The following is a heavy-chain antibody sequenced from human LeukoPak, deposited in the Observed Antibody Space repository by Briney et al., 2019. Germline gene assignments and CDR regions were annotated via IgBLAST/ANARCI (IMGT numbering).Heavy chain of an antibody. J-gene: IGHJ4*02. CDR1: GYTFTDYY. CDR2: INPNNFDS. V-gene: IGHV1-2*04. D-gene: IGHD3-22*01. Sequence: ASVKVSCKASGYTFTDYYIHWVRQAPGQGLEWMGWINPNNFDSKYAQKFQGSVTVTRDTSIATAYMELRRLTSDGTAVYYCARERNSGYSSLGPWGQGTLVTVSS. CDR3: ARERNSGYSSLGP.